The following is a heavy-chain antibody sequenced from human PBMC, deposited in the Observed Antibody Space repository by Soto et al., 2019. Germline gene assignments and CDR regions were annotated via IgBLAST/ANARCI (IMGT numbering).Heavy chain of an antibody. CDR3: AREELGVGYYYYGMDV. CDR1: GFTFSSYS. D-gene: IGHD1-26*01. Sequence: GGSLRLSCAASGFTFSSYSMNWVRQAPGKGLEWVSSISSSSSYIYYADSVKGRFTISRDNAKNSLYLQMNSLRAEDTAVYYCAREELGVGYYYYGMDVSGQGSKVTFSS. V-gene: IGHV3-21*01. J-gene: IGHJ6*02. CDR2: ISSSSSYI.